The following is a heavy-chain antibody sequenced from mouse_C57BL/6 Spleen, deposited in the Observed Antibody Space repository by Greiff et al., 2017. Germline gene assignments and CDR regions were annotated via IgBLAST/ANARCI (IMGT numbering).Heavy chain of an antibody. Sequence: VQLQQSGAELVKPGASVKISCKASGYAFSSYWMNWVKQRPGKGLEWIGQIYPGDGDTNYNGKFKGKATLTADTSSSTAYMQLSSLTSEDSAVYFCARADDYDGYWYFDVWGTGTTVTVSS. J-gene: IGHJ1*03. CDR3: ARADDYDGYWYFDV. CDR2: IYPGDGDT. V-gene: IGHV1-80*01. D-gene: IGHD2-4*01. CDR1: GYAFSSYW.